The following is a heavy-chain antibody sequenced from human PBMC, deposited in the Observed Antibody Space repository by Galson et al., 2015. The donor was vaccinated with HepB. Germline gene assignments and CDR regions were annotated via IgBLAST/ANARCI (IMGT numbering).Heavy chain of an antibody. Sequence: SLRLSCAASGFTFTNYWMSWVRQAPGKGLEWVANIKYDGGEKYYLDSVKGRFTISRDNAKNSLYLQMNSLRAEDTAVYYCTRDERWGQGTLVTVSS. CDR3: TRDER. D-gene: IGHD1-1*01. V-gene: IGHV3-7*03. J-gene: IGHJ4*02. CDR2: IKYDGGEK. CDR1: GFTFTNYW.